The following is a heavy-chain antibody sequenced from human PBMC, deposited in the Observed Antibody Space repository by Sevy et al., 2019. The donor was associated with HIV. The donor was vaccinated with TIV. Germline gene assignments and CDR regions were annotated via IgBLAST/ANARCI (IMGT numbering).Heavy chain of an antibody. CDR1: GFTFTDYA. J-gene: IGHJ4*02. D-gene: IGHD1-1*01. V-gene: IGHV3-49*04. CDR3: TRWKGAKSVFDY. CDR2: FKRKADGGTL. Sequence: GGSLRLSCTASGFTFTDYAMNWVRQSPGKGLEWVGFFKRKADGGTLDHAASVKGRFTISRDDSKNIAYLQMNDLKTEETGVYYCTRWKGAKSVFDYWGQGALVTVSS.